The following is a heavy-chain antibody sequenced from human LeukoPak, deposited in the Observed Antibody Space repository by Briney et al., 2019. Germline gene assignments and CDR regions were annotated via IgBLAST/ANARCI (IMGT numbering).Heavy chain of an antibody. CDR3: ASSPYDFWSGYPAYYFDY. Sequence: SETLSLTCTVSGGSISSYYWSWIRQPPGKGLEWIGYIYYSGGTNYNPSLKSRVTISVDTSKNQFSLKLSSVTAADTAVYYCASSPYDFWSGYPAYYFDYWGQGTLVTVSS. CDR1: GGSISSYY. J-gene: IGHJ4*02. V-gene: IGHV4-59*01. D-gene: IGHD3-3*01. CDR2: IYYSGGT.